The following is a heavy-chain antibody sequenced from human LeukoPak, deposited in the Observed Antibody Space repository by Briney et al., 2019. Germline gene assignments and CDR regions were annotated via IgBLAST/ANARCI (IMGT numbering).Heavy chain of an antibody. CDR1: GGTFSSYA. J-gene: IGHJ3*02. CDR3: ARNERWLQFGTPIDAFDI. D-gene: IGHD5-24*01. CDR2: IIPIFGTA. V-gene: IGHV1-69*01. Sequence: ASVKVSCKASGGTFSSYAISWVRQAPGQGPEWMGGIIPIFGTANYAQKFQGRVTITADESTSTAYMELSSLRSEDTAVYYCARNERWLQFGTPIDAFDIWGQGTMVTVSS.